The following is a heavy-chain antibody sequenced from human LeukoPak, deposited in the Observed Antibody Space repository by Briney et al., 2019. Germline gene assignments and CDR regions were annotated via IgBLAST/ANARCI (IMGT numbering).Heavy chain of an antibody. V-gene: IGHV4-39*07. Sequence: SETLSLTCLVSGGSFSSSAYYWGWIRQPPGKGLEWIGSISYTGSSYYNPSLNNRVTISFDKSKNQFYLKLTSVTAADTAIYYCARDKAKWSRFIDSWGQGILVTVSS. CDR3: ARDKAKWSRFIDS. J-gene: IGHJ4*02. D-gene: IGHD5-12*01. CDR2: ISYTGSS. CDR1: GGSFSSSAYY.